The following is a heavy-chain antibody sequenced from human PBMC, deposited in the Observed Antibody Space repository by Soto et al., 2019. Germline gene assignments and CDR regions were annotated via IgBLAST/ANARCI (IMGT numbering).Heavy chain of an antibody. CDR3: AGGGVRGVITRTRDYYGMDV. CDR1: GYSFTSYW. CDR2: IYPGDSDT. J-gene: IGHJ6*02. V-gene: IGHV5-51*01. D-gene: IGHD3-10*01. Sequence: PGESLKISCKGSGYSFTSYWIGRVRQMPGKGLECMGIIYPGDSDTRYSPSFQGQVTISADKSISTAYLQWSSLKASDTAMYYCAGGGVRGVITRTRDYYGMDVWGQGTTVTVS.